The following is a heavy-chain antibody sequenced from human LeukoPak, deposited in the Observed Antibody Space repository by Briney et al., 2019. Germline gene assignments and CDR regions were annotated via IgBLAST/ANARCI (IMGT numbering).Heavy chain of an antibody. J-gene: IGHJ3*02. Sequence: SGPTLAKPTQTLTLTCTVSGFSLSTSGVGVGWIRQPPGKALEWLALIYWDDDKRYGPSLKSRPTITKDTSKNQVVLIMTKLDPVDTATYYCAHSSTTFVEYAFGIWGQGTMVTVSS. D-gene: IGHD3-3*01. CDR2: IYWDDDK. V-gene: IGHV2-5*05. CDR3: AHSSTTFVEYAFGI. CDR1: GFSLSTSGVG.